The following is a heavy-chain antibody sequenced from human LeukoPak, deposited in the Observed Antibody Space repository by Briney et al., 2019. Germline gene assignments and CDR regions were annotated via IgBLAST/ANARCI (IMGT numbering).Heavy chain of an antibody. D-gene: IGHD3-22*01. CDR2: ISYDGSNK. V-gene: IGHV3-30-3*01. CDR3: ARSHYYDSSGYYYMKYYFDY. J-gene: IGHJ4*02. Sequence: GGSLRLSCAASGFTFSSYAMHWVRQAPGKGLEWVAVISYDGSNKYYADSVKGRFTISRDNSKNTLYLQMNSLRAEDTAVYYCARSHYYDSSGYYYMKYYFDYWGQGTLVTVSS. CDR1: GFTFSSYA.